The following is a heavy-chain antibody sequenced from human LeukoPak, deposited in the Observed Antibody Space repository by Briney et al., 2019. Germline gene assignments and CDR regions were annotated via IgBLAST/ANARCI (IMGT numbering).Heavy chain of an antibody. V-gene: IGHV3-23*01. CDR2: ISGSGGST. J-gene: IGHJ4*02. D-gene: IGHD3-22*01. CDR1: GFTFSSYA. CDR3: ARLPYYDTSGYWRD. Sequence: GGSLRLSCAASGFTFSSYAMSWVRQAPGKGLEWVSAISGSGGSTYYADSVKGRFTISRDNSKNTLYLQINSLRAEDTAVYYCARLPYYDTSGYWRDWGQGTLVTVSS.